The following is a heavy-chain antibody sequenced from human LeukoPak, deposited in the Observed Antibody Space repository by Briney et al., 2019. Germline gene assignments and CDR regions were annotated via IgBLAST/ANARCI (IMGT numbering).Heavy chain of an antibody. D-gene: IGHD3-10*01. CDR3: VSSAGFGELSG. CDR2: IYSGGT. V-gene: IGHV4-4*07. J-gene: IGHJ4*02. CDR1: GGSISSYY. Sequence: SETLSLTCTVSGGSISSYYWSWIRQPAGKGLEWIGRIYSGGTIYNPSLKSRVTMSLDTSKNQLSLNLNSVTAADTAVYYCVSSAGFGELSGWGQGTRVTVSS.